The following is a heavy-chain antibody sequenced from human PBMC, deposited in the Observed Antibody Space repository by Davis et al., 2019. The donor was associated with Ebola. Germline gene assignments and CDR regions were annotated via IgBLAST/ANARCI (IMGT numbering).Heavy chain of an antibody. J-gene: IGHJ4*02. CDR3: ARLGTLVRGVVIYGNYFDY. V-gene: IGHV1-2*06. CDR2: INPNSGGT. D-gene: IGHD3-10*01. Sequence: ASVKVSCKASGYTFTGYYMHWVRQAPGQGLEWMGRINPNSGGTNYAQKFQGRVTMTRDTSISTAYMELSRLRSDDTAVYYCARLGTLVRGVVIYGNYFDYWGQGTLVTVSS. CDR1: GYTFTGYY.